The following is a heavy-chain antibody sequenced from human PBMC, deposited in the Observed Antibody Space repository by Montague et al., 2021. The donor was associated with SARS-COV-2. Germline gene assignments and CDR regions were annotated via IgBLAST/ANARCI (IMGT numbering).Heavy chain of an antibody. Sequence: SETLSLTCTVSGGSISSSSYYWGWIRQPPGKGLEWIGSIYYSGSTYYNPSLKSRVTISVDTSKNQFSLKLSSVTAADTAVYYCAGDYGDHGSGYYYGMDVWGQGTTVTVSS. D-gene: IGHD4/OR15-4a*01. V-gene: IGHV4-39*07. CDR1: GGSISSSSYY. CDR2: IYYSGST. J-gene: IGHJ6*02. CDR3: AGDYGDHGSGYYYGMDV.